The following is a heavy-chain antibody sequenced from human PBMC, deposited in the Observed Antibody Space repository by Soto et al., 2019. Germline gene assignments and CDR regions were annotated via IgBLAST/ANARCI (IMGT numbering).Heavy chain of an antibody. Sequence: QGVLLQSGTEVKRPGSSVQVSCKASGVPFNSYGFAWVRQSPGRGLEWVGRINPASQLRNYEQSLQGRVTITAETSTTKAYMELSGLTSEDTAVYYCAMMTLASLDHWGQGTLVTVSS. V-gene: IGHV1-69*09. J-gene: IGHJ4*02. CDR2: INPASQLR. CDR3: AMMTLASLDH. D-gene: IGHD3-16*01. CDR1: GVPFNSYG.